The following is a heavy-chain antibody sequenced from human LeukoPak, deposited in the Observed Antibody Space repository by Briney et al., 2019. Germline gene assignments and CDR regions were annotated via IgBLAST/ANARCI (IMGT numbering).Heavy chain of an antibody. J-gene: IGHJ4*02. CDR3: ARHYLGRRYCSGGSCHYYFDY. CDR1: GYSFTSYW. CDR2: IYPGDSDT. Sequence: SGESLTISCKGSGYSFTSYWIGWVRQMPGKGLEWLGIIYPGDSDTRYSPSFQGQVTSSADKSITTAYLQWSSLKASDTAMYYCARHYLGRRYCSGGSCHYYFDYWGQGTLVSVSS. V-gene: IGHV5-51*01. D-gene: IGHD2-15*01.